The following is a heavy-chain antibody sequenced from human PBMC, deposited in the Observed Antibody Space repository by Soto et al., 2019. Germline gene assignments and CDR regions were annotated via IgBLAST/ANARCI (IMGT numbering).Heavy chain of an antibody. CDR3: ARHGCIDYYGSGSYYNRDYYYYGMDV. J-gene: IGHJ6*02. CDR2: IYHSVST. CDR1: GGSLSSGGYS. D-gene: IGHD3-10*01. V-gene: IGHV4-30-2*01. Sequence: SEALSLTFAVSGGSLSSGGYSWGWIRQPPGKGLEGIGDIYHSVSTYYNPSLKSRVTISVDRSKNQFSLKLSSVTAADTAVYYCARHGCIDYYGSGSYYNRDYYYYGMDVWGQGTTVTVSS.